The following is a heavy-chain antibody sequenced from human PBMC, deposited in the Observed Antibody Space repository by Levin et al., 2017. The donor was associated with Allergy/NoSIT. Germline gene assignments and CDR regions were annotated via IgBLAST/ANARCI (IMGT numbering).Heavy chain of an antibody. J-gene: IGHJ4*02. CDR3: AREEWELLDN. D-gene: IGHD1-26*01. CDR1: GFTFTTYT. V-gene: IGHV3-30-3*01. CDR2: ISYDGSKK. Sequence: GESLKISCVASGFTFTTYTMHWVRQAPGKGLEWVARISYDGSKKYYADSVQGRLTISRDNSKNTLFLQMNSLRLDDTAVYYCAREEWELLDNWGQGTRVTVTS.